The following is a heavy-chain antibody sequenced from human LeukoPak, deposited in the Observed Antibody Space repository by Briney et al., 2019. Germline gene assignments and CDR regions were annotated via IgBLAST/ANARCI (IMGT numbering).Heavy chain of an antibody. CDR2: ISWNSGSI. J-gene: IGHJ4*02. V-gene: IGHV3-9*01. CDR3: AKDMGSSGSPEFDY. D-gene: IGHD1-26*01. CDR1: GFTFDDYA. Sequence: GGSLRLSCAASGFTFDDYAMHWVRQAPGKGLEWVSGISWNSGSIGYADSVKGRFTISRDNAKNSLYLQMSSLRAEDTALYYCAKDMGSSGSPEFDYWGQGTLVTVSS.